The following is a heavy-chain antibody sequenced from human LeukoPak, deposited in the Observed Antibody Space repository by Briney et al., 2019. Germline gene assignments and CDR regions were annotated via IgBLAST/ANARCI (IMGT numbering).Heavy chain of an antibody. CDR3: ARDSYDILTGRSVNYFDY. Sequence: GGSLRLSCAASGFTFSSYEMNWVRQAPGKGLDWVSYISTSGSTIYYADSVKGRFTISRDNAKNSLYLQMNSLRAEDTAVYYCARDSYDILTGRSVNYFDYWGQGTLVTVSS. CDR1: GFTFSSYE. CDR2: ISTSGSTI. V-gene: IGHV3-48*03. J-gene: IGHJ4*02. D-gene: IGHD3-9*01.